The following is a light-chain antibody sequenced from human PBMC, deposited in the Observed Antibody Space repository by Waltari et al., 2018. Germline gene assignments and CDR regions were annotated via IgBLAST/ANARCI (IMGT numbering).Light chain of an antibody. Sequence: QSALTQPASVSGTPGQSITISCTGTNSAVWNYNLVSWYQHHPGEAPKLMICEVIKRPSGVSNRFSGSKSGNTASLTISGLQAEDEADYYCCSYAGSGTYVFGTGTKVTVL. CDR1: NSAVWNYNL. J-gene: IGLJ1*01. CDR3: CSYAGSGTYV. V-gene: IGLV2-23*02. CDR2: EVI.